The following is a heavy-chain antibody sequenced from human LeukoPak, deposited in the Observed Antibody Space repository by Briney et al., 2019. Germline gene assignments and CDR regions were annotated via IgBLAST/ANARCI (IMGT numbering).Heavy chain of an antibody. V-gene: IGHV3-23*01. Sequence: PGGSLRLSCVGSGFIFRSYAVTWVRQAPGKGLDWVSSITANGDTTYYADSVKGRFTISRDNSRNTQYLQMSSLRAEDTALYYCATFGVIVRNNYVDYWGQGALVAVSS. CDR2: ITANGDTT. CDR3: ATFGVIVRNNYVDY. D-gene: IGHD3-3*01. J-gene: IGHJ4*02. CDR1: GFIFRSYA.